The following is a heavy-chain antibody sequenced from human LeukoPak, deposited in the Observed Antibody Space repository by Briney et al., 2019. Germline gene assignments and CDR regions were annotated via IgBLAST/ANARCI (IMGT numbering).Heavy chain of an antibody. Sequence: SETLSLTCTVSGGSISSGGYYWSWIRQHPGKGLEWIGYIYYSGSTYYNPSLKSRVTISVATSKNQFSLKLSSVTAADTAVYYCARGLLNPMIVVVGFDPWGQGTLVTVSS. V-gene: IGHV4-31*03. CDR1: GGSISSGGYY. CDR2: IYYSGST. J-gene: IGHJ5*02. CDR3: ARGLLNPMIVVVGFDP. D-gene: IGHD3-22*01.